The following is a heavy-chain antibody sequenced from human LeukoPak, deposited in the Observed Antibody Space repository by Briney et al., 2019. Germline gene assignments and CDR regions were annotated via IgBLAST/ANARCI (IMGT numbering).Heavy chain of an antibody. J-gene: IGHJ4*02. Sequence: GGSLRLSCAASGFTFSSYAMSWVRQAPGKGLEWVSAISGSGGSTYYADSVKGRLTISRDNSKNTLYLQMNSLRAEDTAVYYCAKVGHSSSWYYGYWGQGTLVTVSS. CDR1: GFTFSSYA. CDR3: AKVGHSSSWYYGY. CDR2: ISGSGGST. D-gene: IGHD6-13*01. V-gene: IGHV3-23*01.